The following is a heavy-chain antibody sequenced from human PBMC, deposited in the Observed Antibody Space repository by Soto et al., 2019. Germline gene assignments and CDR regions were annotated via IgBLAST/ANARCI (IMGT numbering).Heavy chain of an antibody. CDR3: ARVTIDRIYDFWSGYPRYYFDY. V-gene: IGHV1-18*01. Sequence: ASVKVSCQDSGYNCTSQGISWVRQSPGQGLEWMGWISAYNGNTNYAQKLPGRVTMNKDTSTSTAYMELRSLRSDDTAVYYCARVTIDRIYDFWSGYPRYYFDYWGQGTMVPVSS. CDR1: GYNCTSQG. CDR2: ISAYNGNT. J-gene: IGHJ4*02. D-gene: IGHD3-3*01.